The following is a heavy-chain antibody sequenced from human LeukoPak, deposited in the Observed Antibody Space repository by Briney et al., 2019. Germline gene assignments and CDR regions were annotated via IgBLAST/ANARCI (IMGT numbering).Heavy chain of an antibody. D-gene: IGHD2-15*01. J-gene: IGHJ6*03. CDR1: GFTFSSYS. V-gene: IGHV3-48*01. CDR3: AREDGYCSGGGCYTWYYMDV. CDR2: ISSSSSTI. Sequence: GGSLRLSCAASGFTFSSYSMNWVRQAPGKVLEWVSYISSSSSTIYYADSVKGRFTVSRDNAKNSLYLQMNSLRVEDTAVYYCAREDGYCSGGGCYTWYYMDVWGKGTTVTVSS.